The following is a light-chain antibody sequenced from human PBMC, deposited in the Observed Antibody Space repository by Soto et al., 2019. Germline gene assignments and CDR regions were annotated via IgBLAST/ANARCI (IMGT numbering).Light chain of an antibody. CDR1: SSGVENYNL. V-gene: IGLV2-23*01. J-gene: IGLJ2*01. CDR2: EGS. CDR3: SSYAGAVV. Sequence: QSALTQPASVSGSPGQSITLSCTRTSSGVENYNLVSWYQHRPGKAPKLMIYEGSQRPSGVSDRFSGSKSGNTASLTISGLRAEDEADYYCSSYAGAVVFGGGTQLTVL.